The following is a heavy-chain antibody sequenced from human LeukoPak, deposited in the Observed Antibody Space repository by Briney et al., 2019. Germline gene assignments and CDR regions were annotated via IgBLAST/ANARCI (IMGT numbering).Heavy chain of an antibody. J-gene: IGHJ5*02. CDR2: ISAYNGNT. CDR1: GYTFTGYG. CDR3: ARADSSGYYILAWFDP. Sequence: ASVKVSCKASGYTFTGYGISWVRQAPGQGLEWMGWISAYNGNTNYAQKLQGRVTMTTDTSTSTAYMELRSLRSDDTAVYYCARADSSGYYILAWFDPWGQGTLVTVSS. V-gene: IGHV1-18*01. D-gene: IGHD3-22*01.